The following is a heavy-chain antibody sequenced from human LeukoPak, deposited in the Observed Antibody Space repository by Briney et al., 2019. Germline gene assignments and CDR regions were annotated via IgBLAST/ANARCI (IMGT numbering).Heavy chain of an antibody. V-gene: IGHV4-59*01. D-gene: IGHD1-26*01. CDR2: IFYGGST. Sequence: SETLSLTCTVSGGSINNYYWSWIRQPPGKGLEWIGYIFYGGSTNYNPSLKSRVTMSVDTSKNQFSLKLSSLTAADTAVYYCARAIEGWELPYFDYWGQGTLVTVSS. CDR1: GGSINNYY. J-gene: IGHJ4*02. CDR3: ARAIEGWELPYFDY.